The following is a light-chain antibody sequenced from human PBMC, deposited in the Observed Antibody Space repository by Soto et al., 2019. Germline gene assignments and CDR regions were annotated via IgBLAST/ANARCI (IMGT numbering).Light chain of an antibody. CDR1: QSVSSN. V-gene: IGKV3-15*01. J-gene: IGKJ4*01. CDR3: QQANSFPLT. CDR2: GAS. Sequence: EIVMTQSPATLSVSPCERATLSSRASQSVSSNVAWYQQIPGQTPRLLIYGASTRATTIPVRFSGSGSGTEFTLTISSLQSEDFATYYCQQANSFPLTFGGGTKVDI.